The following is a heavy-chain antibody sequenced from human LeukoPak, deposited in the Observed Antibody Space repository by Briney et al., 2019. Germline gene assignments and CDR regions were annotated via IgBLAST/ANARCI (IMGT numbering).Heavy chain of an antibody. Sequence: PGGSLRLSCAASGFTVSSNYMSWVRQAPGKGLEWVSVIYIGGSTYYADSVKGRFTISRDNSKNTLYLQMNSLRAEDTAVYYCARDHDTTYYFDYWGQGTLVTVSS. J-gene: IGHJ4*02. D-gene: IGHD1-26*01. CDR1: GFTVSSNY. CDR3: ARDHDTTYYFDY. V-gene: IGHV3-66*02. CDR2: IYIGGST.